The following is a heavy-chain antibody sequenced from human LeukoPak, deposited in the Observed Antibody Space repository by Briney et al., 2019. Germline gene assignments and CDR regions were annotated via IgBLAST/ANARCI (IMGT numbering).Heavy chain of an antibody. CDR2: IYYSGST. J-gene: IGHJ4*02. CDR1: GASISDYY. V-gene: IGHV4-59*01. D-gene: IGHD3-22*01. CDR3: ARVKDYYDSSGPLYFDS. Sequence: PSETLSLTCTVSGASISDYYWTWIRQPPGKGLDWIGYIYYSGSTNYNRSLKSRVTLSVDTSNNHVSLKVNSVTAADTAVYYCARVKDYYDSSGPLYFDSWGQGTLVTVSS.